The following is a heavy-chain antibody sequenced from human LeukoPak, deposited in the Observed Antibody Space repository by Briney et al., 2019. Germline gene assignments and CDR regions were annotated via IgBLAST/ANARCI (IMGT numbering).Heavy chain of an antibody. D-gene: IGHD3-3*01. Sequence: GGSLRLSCVASGFTFSGHWMSWVGKAQGKGLEGVANINQDGSEKQYVDSVKGRFTHSRDNAKNSLYLQMNSLRAEDTAVYYCARVFPDWSGYYIFDYWGQGTLVTVSS. CDR3: ARVFPDWSGYYIFDY. V-gene: IGHV3-7*01. CDR1: GFTFSGHW. J-gene: IGHJ4*02. CDR2: INQDGSEK.